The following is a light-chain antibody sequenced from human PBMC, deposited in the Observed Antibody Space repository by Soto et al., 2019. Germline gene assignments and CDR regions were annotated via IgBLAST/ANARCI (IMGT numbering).Light chain of an antibody. CDR3: QHYGTSAL. CDR1: QSVRDSY. CDR2: AS. J-gene: IGKJ3*01. Sequence: EIVLTQSPGTLSLSPGEKATLSSRASQSVRDSYLAWYKKNPGQPPRLLIYASSRATGIPDRFSGSGSGTDFTLTISRLEPEDFAVYYCQHYGTSALFGPGTKVDIK. V-gene: IGKV3-20*01.